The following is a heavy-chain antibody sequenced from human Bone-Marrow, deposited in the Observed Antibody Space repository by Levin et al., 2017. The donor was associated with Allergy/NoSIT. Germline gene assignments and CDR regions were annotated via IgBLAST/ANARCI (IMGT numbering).Heavy chain of an antibody. D-gene: IGHD3-10*01. J-gene: IGHJ5*02. V-gene: IGHV1-18*01. Sequence: ASVKVSCKASGYTFTSYGISWVRQAPGQGLEWMGWISAYNGNTNYAQKLQGRVTMTTDTSTSTAYMELRSLRSDDTAVYYCARARGSGSYYNVGFGGLGFDPWGQGTLVTVSS. CDR2: ISAYNGNT. CDR1: GYTFTSYG. CDR3: ARARGSGSYYNVGFGGLGFDP.